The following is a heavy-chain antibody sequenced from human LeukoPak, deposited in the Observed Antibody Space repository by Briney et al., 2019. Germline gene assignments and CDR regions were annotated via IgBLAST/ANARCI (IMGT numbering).Heavy chain of an antibody. CDR3: ARPSSYCGGGSCSRVYFDY. J-gene: IGHJ4*02. V-gene: IGHV5-51*03. CDR2: IYPGDSDT. D-gene: IGHD2-15*01. CDR1: GYSFTSYW. Sequence: GESLKISCKGSGYSFTSYWIGWVRQMPGKGLEWMGIIYPGDSDTRYSPSFQGQVTTSADKSISTAYLQWSSLKASDTAMYYCARPSSYCGGGSCSRVYFDYWGQGTLVTVSS.